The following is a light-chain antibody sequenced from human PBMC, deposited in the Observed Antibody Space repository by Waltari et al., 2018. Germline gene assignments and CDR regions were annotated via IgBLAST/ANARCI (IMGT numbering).Light chain of an antibody. CDR1: ENLRSF. Sequence: DIVLTQSPGTLSLSPGERATLSCRASENLRSFLAWYQQKPGQAPRLLIYDTSTRATGIPDRFSGSGSGTDFSLTISRLEPEDFAVYYCQKYGTLPATFGQGTKVEIK. CDR3: QKYGTLPAT. J-gene: IGKJ1*01. CDR2: DTS. V-gene: IGKV3-20*01.